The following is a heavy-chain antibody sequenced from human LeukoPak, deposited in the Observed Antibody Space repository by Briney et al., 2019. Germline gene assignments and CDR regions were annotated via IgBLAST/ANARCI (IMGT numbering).Heavy chain of an antibody. CDR3: AKDTSYYPAPFDC. CDR2: ISGGGDST. V-gene: IGHV3-23*01. D-gene: IGHD3-10*01. CDR1: GFTFNTYA. Sequence: GGSLRLSCAASGFTFNTYAMSWVRQAPGKGLEWVSAISGGGDSTYYADSVKGRFTISRDNSYSTLFLQMNSLRAEDTAVYYCAKDTSYYPAPFDCWGQGTLVTVSS. J-gene: IGHJ4*02.